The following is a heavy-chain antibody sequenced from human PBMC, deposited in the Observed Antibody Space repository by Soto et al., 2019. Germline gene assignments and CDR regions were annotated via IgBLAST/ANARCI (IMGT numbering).Heavy chain of an antibody. J-gene: IGHJ2*01. CDR2: ISYDGSNK. CDR1: GFTFSSYA. CDR3: ARDPLWGTVMVLWYFDL. V-gene: IGHV3-30-3*01. D-gene: IGHD5-18*01. Sequence: QVQLVESGGGVVQPGRSLRLSCAASGFTFSSYAMHWVRQAPGKGLEWVAVISYDGSNKYYADSVKGRFTISRDNSKNTLYLQMNSLRAEDTAVYYCARDPLWGTVMVLWYFDLWGRGTLFTVSS.